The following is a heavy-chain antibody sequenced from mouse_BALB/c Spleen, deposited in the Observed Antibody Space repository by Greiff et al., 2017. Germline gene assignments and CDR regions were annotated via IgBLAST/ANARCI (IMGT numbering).Heavy chain of an antibody. CDR2: ISNGGGST. CDR3: ARRGCTMITGAYFDV. J-gene: IGHJ1*01. Sequence: EVQVVESGGGLVQPGGSLKLSCAASGFTFSSYTMSWVRQTPEKRLEWVAYISNGGGSTYYPDTVKGRFTISRDNAKNTLYLQMSSLKSEDTAMYYGARRGCTMITGAYFDVWGAGTTVTVSS. CDR1: GFTFSSYT. V-gene: IGHV5-12-2*01. D-gene: IGHD2-4*01.